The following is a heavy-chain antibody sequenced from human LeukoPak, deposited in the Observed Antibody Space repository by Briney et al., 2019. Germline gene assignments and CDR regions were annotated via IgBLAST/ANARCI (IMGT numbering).Heavy chain of an antibody. CDR1: GGSISSYY. J-gene: IGHJ2*01. D-gene: IGHD6-19*01. CDR2: IYTSGST. CDR3: ARDSAVAGTLPLSSRDNWYFDL. Sequence: SETLSLTCTVSGGSISSYYWSWIRQPAGKGLEWIWRIYTSGSTNYNPSLKSRVTMSVDTSKNQFSLKLSSVTAADTAVYYCARDSAVAGTLPLSSRDNWYFDLWGRGTLVTVSS. V-gene: IGHV4-4*07.